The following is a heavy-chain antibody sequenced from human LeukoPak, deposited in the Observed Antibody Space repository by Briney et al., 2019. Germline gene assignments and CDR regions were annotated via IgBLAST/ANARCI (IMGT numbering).Heavy chain of an antibody. V-gene: IGHV1-2*02. D-gene: IGHD3-10*01. CDR2: MNPNSGVT. Sequence: ASVKVSCKASGYTFNDYYLHWVRQAPGQGLQWMGWMNPNSGVTKIAQKFQGRVTMTRDASVSTAYMELSDLRSDDTAVYYCATSESGRSWDWFAPWGQGTLVTVSS. CDR3: ATSESGRSWDWFAP. CDR1: GYTFNDYY. J-gene: IGHJ5*02.